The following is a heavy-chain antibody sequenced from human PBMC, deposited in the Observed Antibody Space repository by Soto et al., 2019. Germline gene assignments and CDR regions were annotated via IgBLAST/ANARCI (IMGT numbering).Heavy chain of an antibody. V-gene: IGHV3-23*01. Sequence: GGSRRLSCAASGFTFSSYPMSWVRQAPGKGLEWVSAISGSGGSTNYADSVKGRFTISRDNSKNTLYVQMNSLRAEDTAIYYCAKDYGGGYFAYWGQGTLVTVSS. D-gene: IGHD4-17*01. CDR1: GFTFSSYP. J-gene: IGHJ4*02. CDR2: ISGSGGST. CDR3: AKDYGGGYFAY.